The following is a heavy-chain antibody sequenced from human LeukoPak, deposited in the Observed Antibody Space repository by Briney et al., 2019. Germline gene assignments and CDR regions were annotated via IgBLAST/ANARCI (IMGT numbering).Heavy chain of an antibody. D-gene: IGHD3-22*01. V-gene: IGHV1-24*01. CDR1: GYTFTSYG. Sequence: GASVKVSCKASGYTFTSYGISWVRQAPGQGLEWMGGFDPEDGETIYAQKFQGRVTMTEDTSTDTAYMELSSLRSEDTAVYYCATAEPHYYDSSGYYQFDYWGQGTLVTVSS. CDR3: ATAEPHYYDSSGYYQFDY. J-gene: IGHJ4*02. CDR2: FDPEDGET.